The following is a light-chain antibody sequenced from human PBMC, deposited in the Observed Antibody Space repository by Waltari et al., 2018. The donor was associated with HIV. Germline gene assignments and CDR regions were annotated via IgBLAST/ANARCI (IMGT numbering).Light chain of an antibody. V-gene: IGKV3-20*01. CDR1: QSVVSTH. CDR3: QQHSNSPT. J-gene: IGKJ4*01. CDR2: GAS. Sequence: EIVLTQSPGTLSLSPGERATLSCRASQSVVSTHLAWHQQKPGQAPRLLIYGASSRATGIPDRFSGSGSGTDFTLTISRLEPEDFAVYYCQQHSNSPTFGGGTKVEIK.